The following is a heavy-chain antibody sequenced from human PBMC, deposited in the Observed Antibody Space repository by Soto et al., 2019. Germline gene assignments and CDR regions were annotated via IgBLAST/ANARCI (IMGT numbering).Heavy chain of an antibody. Sequence: GASVKVSCKASGYTFTSYYMHWVRQAPGQGLEWMGIINPSGGSTSYAQKFQGRVTMTRDTSTSTVYMELSSLRSEDTAVYYCASAKTSGPGGGATTSFDYWGQGTLVTVSS. CDR3: ASAKTSGPGGGATTSFDY. CDR2: INPSGGST. D-gene: IGHD1-26*01. J-gene: IGHJ4*02. V-gene: IGHV1-46*01. CDR1: GYTFTSYY.